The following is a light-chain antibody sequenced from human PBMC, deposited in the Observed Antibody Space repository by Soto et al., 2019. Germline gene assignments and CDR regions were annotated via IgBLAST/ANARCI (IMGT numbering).Light chain of an antibody. J-gene: IGKJ2*01. CDR3: QQYGSSPYT. CDR1: QSVSSSY. CDR2: GAS. Sequence: EIVLTQSPGTLSLSPGERATLSCRASQSVSSSYLAWYQQKPGQAPRLLIYGASSRATGITDRFSGSGSGTDFTLTISRLEPGVFAVYSCQQYGSSPYTFGQGTKLEIK. V-gene: IGKV3-20*01.